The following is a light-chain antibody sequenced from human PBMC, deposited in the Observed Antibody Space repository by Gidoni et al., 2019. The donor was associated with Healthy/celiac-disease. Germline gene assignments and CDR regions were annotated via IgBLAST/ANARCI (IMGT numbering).Light chain of an antibody. V-gene: IGLV2-14*03. Sequence: QSALTQPASVSGSPGQSITISCTGTSSDVGGYKYVSWYQQHPGQAPKLMIYDVSNRPSGVSNRISGSYSANTASLTISVLQAEDESDYYCSSYTSSSTPYVFGTGTKVTVL. CDR1: SSDVGGYKY. CDR3: SSYTSSSTPYV. J-gene: IGLJ1*01. CDR2: DVS.